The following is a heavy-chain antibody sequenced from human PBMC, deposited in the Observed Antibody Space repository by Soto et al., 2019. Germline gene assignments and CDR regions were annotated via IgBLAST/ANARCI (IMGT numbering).Heavy chain of an antibody. J-gene: IGHJ6*03. D-gene: IGHD2-2*01. CDR3: ARDPEPDIVVVPAASWVYYYYYYMDV. V-gene: IGHV3-74*01. CDR1: GFTFSSYW. CDR2: INSDGSST. Sequence: GGSLRLSCAASGFTFSSYWMHWVRQAPGKGLVWVSRINSDGSSTSYADSVKGRFTISRDNAKNTLYLQMNSLRAEDTAVYYCARDPEPDIVVVPAASWVYYYYYYMDVWGKGTTVTVSS.